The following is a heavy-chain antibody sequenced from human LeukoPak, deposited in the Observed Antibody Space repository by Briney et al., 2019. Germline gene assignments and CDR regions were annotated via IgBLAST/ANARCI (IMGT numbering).Heavy chain of an antibody. J-gene: IGHJ1*01. Sequence: SETLSLTCTVSGGSISSSSYYWSWIRQPPGKGLEWIGYIYYSGSTYYNPSLKSRVTISVDTSKNQFSLKLSSVTAADTAVYYCARSTYLGDILHWGQGTLVTVSS. CDR2: IYYSGST. CDR1: GGSISSSSYY. CDR3: ARSTYLGDILH. D-gene: IGHD2-15*01. V-gene: IGHV4-30-4*08.